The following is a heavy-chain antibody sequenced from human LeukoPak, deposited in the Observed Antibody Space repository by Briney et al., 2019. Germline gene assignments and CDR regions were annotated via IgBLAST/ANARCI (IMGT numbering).Heavy chain of an antibody. V-gene: IGHV5-51*01. CDR3: ARSRGDSSGYFDY. CDR1: GYSFPDYW. D-gene: IGHD3-22*01. Sequence: GESLKISCKGSGYSFPDYWIAWVRQPPGKGLEWMGIIYPGDSDTRYSPSFQGQVTISADKSISTAYLQWSSLKASDTAMYYCARSRGDSSGYFDYWGQGTLVTVSS. CDR2: IYPGDSDT. J-gene: IGHJ4*02.